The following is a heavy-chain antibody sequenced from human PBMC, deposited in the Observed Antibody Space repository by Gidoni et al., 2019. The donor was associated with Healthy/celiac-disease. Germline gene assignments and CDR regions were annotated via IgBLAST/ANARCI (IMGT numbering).Heavy chain of an antibody. J-gene: IGHJ4*02. CDR1: GFTFSSYG. Sequence: QVQLVESGGGVVQPGRSLRLSCAASGFTFSSYGMHWVRQAPGKGLEWVAVISYDGSNKYYADSVKGRFTISRDNSKNTLYLQMNSLRAEDTAVYYCAKAALGYYFDYWGQGTLVTVSS. CDR3: AKAALGYYFDY. CDR2: ISYDGSNK. D-gene: IGHD7-27*01. V-gene: IGHV3-30*18.